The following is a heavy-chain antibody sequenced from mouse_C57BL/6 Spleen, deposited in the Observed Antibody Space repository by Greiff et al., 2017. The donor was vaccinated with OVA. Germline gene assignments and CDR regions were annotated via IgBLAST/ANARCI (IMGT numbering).Heavy chain of an antibody. D-gene: IGHD1-1*01. J-gene: IGHJ3*01. Sequence: QVQLQQSGAELVKPGASVKMSCKASGYTFTSYWITWVKQRPGQGLEWIGDIYPGSGSTNYNEKFKSKATLTVDTSSSTAYMQLSSLTSEDSAVYYCAGDYGSSYGFAYWGQGTLVTVSA. CDR1: GYTFTSYW. CDR3: AGDYGSSYGFAY. CDR2: IYPGSGST. V-gene: IGHV1-55*01.